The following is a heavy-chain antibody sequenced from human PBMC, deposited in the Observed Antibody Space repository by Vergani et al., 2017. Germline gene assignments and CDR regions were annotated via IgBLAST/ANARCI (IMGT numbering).Heavy chain of an antibody. D-gene: IGHD2/OR15-2a*01. V-gene: IGHV1-18*01. CDR1: SHTFQTYG. J-gene: IGHJ6*03. CDR2: IRPYTGHT. CDR3: VAYKYCNMMTCPGHFYYYYTEV. Sequence: QVQLVQSGAELKKPGASVSVSCKGSSHTFQTYGISWVRQAPGKGLEWMAWIRPYTGHTIYAQKFQDRVTMTADTSTNTAYMELRSLRSDDTAVYYCVAYKYCNMMTCPGHFYYYYTEVGGKGTTVSVSS.